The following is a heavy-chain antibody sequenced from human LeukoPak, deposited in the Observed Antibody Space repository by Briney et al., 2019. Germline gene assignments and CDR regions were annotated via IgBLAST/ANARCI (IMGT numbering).Heavy chain of an antibody. D-gene: IGHD3-10*01. CDR3: ARDQRRFGELLRFDY. V-gene: IGHV3-53*01. CDR1: GFTVSSNY. CDR2: IYSGGST. Sequence: PGGSLTLSCAASGFTVSSNYMSWVRQAPGKGLEWVSVIYSGGSTYYADSVKGRFTISRDNSKNTLYLQMNSLRAEDTAVYYCARDQRRFGELLRFDYWGQGTLVTVSS. J-gene: IGHJ4*02.